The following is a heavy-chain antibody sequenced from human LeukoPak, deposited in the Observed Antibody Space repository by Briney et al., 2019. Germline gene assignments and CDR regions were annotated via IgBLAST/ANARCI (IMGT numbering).Heavy chain of an antibody. J-gene: IGHJ5*02. V-gene: IGHV4-59*12. CDR2: IYYSGTT. Sequence: PSETLSLTCTGSGGSISSYYWSWIRQSPGKGLEWIGYIYYSGTTNYNPPLKSRVTISVDTSKNQFSLKLTSVTAADTAVYYCVRDRCGGDCYPNWFDPWGQGTLVTVSS. D-gene: IGHD2-21*02. CDR1: GGSISSYY. CDR3: VRDRCGGDCYPNWFDP.